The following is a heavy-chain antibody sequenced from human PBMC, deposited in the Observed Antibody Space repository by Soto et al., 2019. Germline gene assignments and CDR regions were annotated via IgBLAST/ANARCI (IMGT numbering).Heavy chain of an antibody. D-gene: IGHD2-8*01. Sequence: SETLSLTCTVSGASISSYYWSWIRQPPGKGLEWIGYLYYTGSTNYNPSLKSRVTISVDTSKNQFSLKLSSVTAADTAVYYCARERYCTNGVCYQIPLFDYWGQGTLVTVPS. CDR2: LYYTGST. CDR1: GASISSYY. CDR3: ARERYCTNGVCYQIPLFDY. V-gene: IGHV4-59*01. J-gene: IGHJ4*02.